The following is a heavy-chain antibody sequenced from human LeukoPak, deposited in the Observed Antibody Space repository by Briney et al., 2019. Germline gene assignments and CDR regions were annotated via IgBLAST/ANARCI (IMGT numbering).Heavy chain of an antibody. D-gene: IGHD3-22*01. CDR3: AKVRGTYRSGYFFDY. Sequence: GGSLRLSCAASGFSFHTYWMSWLRQAPGKGRERVAHINADGSETYYVDSLRGRFTISRDNAKKSLDLQMNGLRAEDTAFYYCAKVRGTYRSGYFFDYWGQGTLVTVSS. J-gene: IGHJ4*02. CDR1: GFSFHTYW. V-gene: IGHV3-7*03. CDR2: INADGSET.